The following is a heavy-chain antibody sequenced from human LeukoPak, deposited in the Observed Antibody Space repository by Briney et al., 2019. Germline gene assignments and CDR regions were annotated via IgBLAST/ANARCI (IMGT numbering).Heavy chain of an antibody. CDR1: GGTFSSYT. V-gene: IGHV1-69*04. CDR2: IIPILGIA. J-gene: IGHJ4*02. CDR3: ARDGDYDFWSGYYKDGYYFDY. D-gene: IGHD3-3*01. Sequence: ASVKVSCKASGGTFSSYTISWVRQAPGQGLEWMGRIIPILGIANYAQKFQGRVTITADKSTSTAYMELSSLRSEDTAVYHCARDGDYDFWSGYYKDGYYFDYWGQGTLVTVSS.